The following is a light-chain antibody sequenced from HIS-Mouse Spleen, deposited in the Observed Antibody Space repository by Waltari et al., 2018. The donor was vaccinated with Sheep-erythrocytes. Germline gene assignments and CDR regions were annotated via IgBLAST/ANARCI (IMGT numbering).Light chain of an antibody. Sequence: DIQLTQSPSFLSASVGDRVTITCRASQGISSYLALYQQKPVKAPKPLIYAASTLQSGVPSRFSGSGSGTECTLTISSLQPEDFATYYCQQLNSYPHTVGGGTKVEIK. V-gene: IGKV1-9*01. CDR2: AAS. CDR3: QQLNSYPHT. J-gene: IGKJ4*01. CDR1: QGISSY.